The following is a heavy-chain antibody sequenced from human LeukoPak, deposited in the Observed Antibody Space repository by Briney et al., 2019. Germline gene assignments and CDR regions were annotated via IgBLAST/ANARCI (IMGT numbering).Heavy chain of an antibody. CDR3: AREESMVRGASWFDP. D-gene: IGHD3-10*01. J-gene: IGHJ5*02. CDR2: IYYSGST. V-gene: IGHV4-61*08. CDR1: GGSISSGGYY. Sequence: SETLSLTCTVSGGSISSGGYYWSCIRQPPGKGLEWIGYIYYSGSTNYNPSLKGRVTISVDTSKNQFSLKLSSVTAADTAVYYCAREESMVRGASWFDPWGQGTLVTVSP.